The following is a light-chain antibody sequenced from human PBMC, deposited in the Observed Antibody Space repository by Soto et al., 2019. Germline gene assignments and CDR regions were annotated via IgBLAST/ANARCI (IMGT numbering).Light chain of an antibody. J-gene: IGKJ4*01. Sequence: ESVLTQSPGTLSLSPGDRATLSCRASQSIAGNCLAWYQQKPGQAPRLLIYGASSRAPGIPDRFSGSGSGTDFTLTISRLEPEDFAVYYCQQYGFSAPFGGGTKVDIK. V-gene: IGKV3-20*01. CDR3: QQYGFSAP. CDR2: GAS. CDR1: QSIAGNC.